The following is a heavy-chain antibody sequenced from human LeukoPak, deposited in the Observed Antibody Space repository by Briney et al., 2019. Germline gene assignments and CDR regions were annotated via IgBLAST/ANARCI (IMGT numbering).Heavy chain of an antibody. CDR2: IKQDGSEK. D-gene: IGHD2-2*01. CDR1: GFTFSRYW. V-gene: IGHV3-7*01. J-gene: IGHJ6*03. CDR3: AREGYCSSTSCYDYYYMDV. Sequence: GGSLRLSCAASGFTFSRYWMSWVRQAPGKGLKWVANIKQDGSEKYYVDSVKGRFTISRDNAKNSMYLQMNSLRVEDTAVYYCAREGYCSSTSCYDYYYMDVWGKGTTVTVSS.